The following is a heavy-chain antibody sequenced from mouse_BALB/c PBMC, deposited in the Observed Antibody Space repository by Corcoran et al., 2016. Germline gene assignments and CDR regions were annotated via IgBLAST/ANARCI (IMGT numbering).Heavy chain of an antibody. CDR2: ISCYNGAT. J-gene: IGHJ4*01. D-gene: IGHD1-1*02. CDR1: GYSFTGYY. Sequence: LVKTGASVKISCKASGYSFTGYYMHWVKQSHGKSLEWIGYISCYNGATSYNQKFKGKATFTVDTSSSTAYMQFNSLTSEDSAVNYCARYHYDFYAMDYWGQGTSVTVSS. V-gene: IGHV1S34*01. CDR3: ARYHYDFYAMDY.